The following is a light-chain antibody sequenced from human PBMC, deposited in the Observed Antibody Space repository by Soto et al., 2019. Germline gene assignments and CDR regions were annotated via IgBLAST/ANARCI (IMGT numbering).Light chain of an antibody. CDR1: QTVSASY. V-gene: IGKV3-20*01. Sequence: EVVLTQSPGTLSLSPGERATLSCRASQTVSASYLVWYQQKPGQAPRLLIYGASNRATGVPDRFSGGGSGTDFTLTISRLEPEDFAVYYCHQYESSLWTFGQGTKVEIK. CDR2: GAS. CDR3: HQYESSLWT. J-gene: IGKJ1*01.